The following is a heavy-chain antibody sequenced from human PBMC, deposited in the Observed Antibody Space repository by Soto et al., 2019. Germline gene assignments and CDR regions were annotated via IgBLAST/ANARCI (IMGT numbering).Heavy chain of an antibody. V-gene: IGHV1-24*01. D-gene: IGHD2-15*01. Sequence: GASVKVSCKVSGYTLTELSMHWVRQAPGKGLEWMGGFDPEDGETIYAQKFQGRVTMTEDTSTDTAYMELRSLRSDDTAVYYSARGDCSGGSCSDFDYWGQGTLVTVSS. CDR1: GYTLTELS. CDR3: ARGDCSGGSCSDFDY. CDR2: FDPEDGET. J-gene: IGHJ4*02.